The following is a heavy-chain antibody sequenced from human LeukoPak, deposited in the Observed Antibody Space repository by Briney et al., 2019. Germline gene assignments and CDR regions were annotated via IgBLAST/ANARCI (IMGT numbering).Heavy chain of an antibody. CDR2: IYYSGST. V-gene: IGHV4-31*03. J-gene: IGHJ4*02. CDR3: AGYFGYYFDY. CDR1: GGSISSGGYY. Sequence: SETLSLTCTVSGGSISSGGYYWSWIRQYPGKGLEWIGYIYYSGSTYYNPSLKGRVTISVDASKNQFSLKLSSVTAADTAVYYCAGYFGYYFDYWGQGTLVTVSS. D-gene: IGHD3-22*01.